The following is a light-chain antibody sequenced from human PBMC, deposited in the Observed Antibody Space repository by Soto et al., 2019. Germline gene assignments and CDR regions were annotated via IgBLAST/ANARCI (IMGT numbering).Light chain of an antibody. V-gene: IGKV3-11*01. Sequence: EIVLTQSPATLSLSPGERATLSCRASQSVSSYLAWYQQRPGQAPRLLIYDAANRASGIPTRFSGRGSGTDFTLTISSLEPEDSAVYYCQQRSNGPPTFARGTRLEIK. CDR3: QQRSNGPPT. CDR1: QSVSSY. CDR2: DAA. J-gene: IGKJ5*01.